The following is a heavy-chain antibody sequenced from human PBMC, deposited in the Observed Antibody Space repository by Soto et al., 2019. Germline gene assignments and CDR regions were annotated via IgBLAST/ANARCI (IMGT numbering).Heavy chain of an antibody. CDR3: ARPRDYGSGRKHREVFDI. V-gene: IGHV3-33*01. CDR1: AFTFSSYG. Sequence: GPLRLSCAASAFTFSSYGMHWVRHAPGKGLEGVAVIWYDGSNKYYADSVNGRFTISRDNSKNTLYLQMNSLRAEDTAVYYCARPRDYGSGRKHREVFDISGQGTMDT. CDR2: IWYDGSNK. J-gene: IGHJ3*02. D-gene: IGHD3-10*01.